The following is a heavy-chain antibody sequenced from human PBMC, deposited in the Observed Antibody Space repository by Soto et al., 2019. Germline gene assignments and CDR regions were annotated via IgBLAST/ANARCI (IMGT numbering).Heavy chain of an antibody. CDR1: GGIFTNYT. J-gene: IGHJ4*02. CDR2: IIPVLNVA. D-gene: IGHD1-26*01. CDR3: ARAPNASSPFAY. Sequence: QVQLEQSGAEMKRPGSSVKVSCETSGGIFTNYTFSWVRQAPGQGLEWMGWIIPVLNVANYAQKFQGRIAVTADKSTSTAFLELTDLISEDTAIYFCARAPNASSPFAYWGQGTLVTVSS. V-gene: IGHV1-69*02.